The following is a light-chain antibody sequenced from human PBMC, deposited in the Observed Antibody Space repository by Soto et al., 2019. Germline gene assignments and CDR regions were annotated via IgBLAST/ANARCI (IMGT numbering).Light chain of an antibody. J-gene: IGKJ2*01. CDR1: QGINNY. Sequence: IQMTQSPSSLSASIGDRVTITCRASQGINNYLAWFQQKTGEAPKSLISAASTLQNGVPSRFSGKGSGTDFTLTISGLQSEDFATYYCQPYKSYPHTFGQGTRLE. CDR3: QPYKSYPHT. V-gene: IGKV1-16*01. CDR2: AAS.